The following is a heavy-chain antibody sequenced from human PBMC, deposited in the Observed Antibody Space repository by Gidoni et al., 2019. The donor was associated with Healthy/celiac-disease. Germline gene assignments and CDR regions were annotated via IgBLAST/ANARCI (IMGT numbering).Heavy chain of an antibody. CDR1: GFTFSSYS. CDR3: ARDQQQQLLAHPEGFDY. V-gene: IGHV3-21*01. J-gene: IGHJ4*02. Sequence: EVQLVESGGGLVKPGGSLRLSCAASGFTFSSYSMTWVRQAPGKGLEWVSSISSSSSYIYYADSVKGRFTISRDNAKNSLYLQMNSLRAEDTAVYYCARDQQQQLLAHPEGFDYWGQGTLVTVSS. D-gene: IGHD6-13*01. CDR2: ISSSSSYI.